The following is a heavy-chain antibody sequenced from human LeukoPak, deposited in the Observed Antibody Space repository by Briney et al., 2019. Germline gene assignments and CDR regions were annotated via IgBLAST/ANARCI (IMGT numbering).Heavy chain of an antibody. V-gene: IGHV1-69*05. CDR3: ARATYYDSSGYGD. CDR2: IIPIFGTA. D-gene: IGHD3-22*01. J-gene: IGHJ4*02. CDR1: GDTFTSYA. Sequence: ASVKVSCKDSGDTFTSYAISRGRDTPGQGLEWMGGIIPIFGTANYAQKCQGRVTITKDESTSTAYMELSSLRSKATAVYSCARATYYDSSGYGDWGQGTLVTVSS.